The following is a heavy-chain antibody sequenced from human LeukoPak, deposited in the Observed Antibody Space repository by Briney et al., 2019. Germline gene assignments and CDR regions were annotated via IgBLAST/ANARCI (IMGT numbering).Heavy chain of an antibody. V-gene: IGHV4-59*01. J-gene: IGHJ4*02. CDR1: RGSICSYY. D-gene: IGHD2-2*01. CDR3: ARGSRYCSTTSCSSFDY. Sequence: SETLSLTCTVSRGSICSYYWNWIRQSPRRGLEWIGYMFHSGSPNYNPSLKGRVAISIDTSKNQFSLKLSSVTAADTAVYYCARGSRYCSTTSCSSFDYWGQGTLVTVSS. CDR2: MFHSGSP.